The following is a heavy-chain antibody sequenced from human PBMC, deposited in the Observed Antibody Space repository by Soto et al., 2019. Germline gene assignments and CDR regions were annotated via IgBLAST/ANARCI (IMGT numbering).Heavy chain of an antibody. CDR3: AKDRHYPRDYFHY. J-gene: IGHJ4*02. V-gene: IGHV3-23*01. Sequence: LRLSCSASGFTFSSYAMSWVRQAPGKGLEWVSAISGSGGSTYYADSVKGRFTISRDNSKNTVFLHMDSLSAEDTAVYYCAKDRHYPRDYFHYWGQGTLVTVSS. CDR1: GFTFSSYA. D-gene: IGHD3-10*01. CDR2: ISGSGGST.